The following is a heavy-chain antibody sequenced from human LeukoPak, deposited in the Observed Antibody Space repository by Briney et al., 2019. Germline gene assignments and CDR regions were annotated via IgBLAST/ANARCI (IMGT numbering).Heavy chain of an antibody. CDR3: ARAGWDSSGWNERPLDY. D-gene: IGHD6-19*01. Sequence: PGGSLRLSCAASGFTFNTYWMHWVRQAPGKGLVWVSHINSDGSSTNYADSVKGRFTISRDNSKNTLYLQMNSLRAEDTAVYYCARAGWDSSGWNERPLDYWGQGTLVTVSS. J-gene: IGHJ4*02. CDR1: GFTFNTYW. CDR2: INSDGSST. V-gene: IGHV3-74*01.